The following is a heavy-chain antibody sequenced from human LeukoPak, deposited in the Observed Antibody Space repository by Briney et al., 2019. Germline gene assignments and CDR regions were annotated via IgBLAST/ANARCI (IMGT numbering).Heavy chain of an antibody. J-gene: IGHJ4*02. CDR2: VNPNSGGT. CDR1: GYTFTVYY. D-gene: IGHD6-13*01. CDR3: ATLTGIAAAGTFDY. V-gene: IGHV1-2*02. Sequence: ASVNVSSTPSGYTFTVYYMHWVRQAPGQGLEWVGWVNPNSGGTNYAQKFQGRVTMTRDTSISTAYMELSRLRSDDTAVYYCATLTGIAAAGTFDYWGQGTLVTVSS.